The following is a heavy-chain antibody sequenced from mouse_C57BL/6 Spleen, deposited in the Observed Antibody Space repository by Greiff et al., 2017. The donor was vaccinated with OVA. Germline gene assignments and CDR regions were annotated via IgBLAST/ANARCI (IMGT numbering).Heavy chain of an antibody. D-gene: IGHD1-1*01. CDR1: GYTFTSYW. J-gene: IGHJ1*03. CDR3: ARGYYALRYFDV. V-gene: IGHV1-55*01. Sequence: QVQLKQPGAELVKPGASVKMSCKASGYTFTSYWITWVKQRPGQGLEWIGDIYPGSGSTNYNEKFKSKATLTVDTSSSTAYIQLSSLTSEDSAVYYCARGYYALRYFDVWGTGTTVTVSS. CDR2: IYPGSGST.